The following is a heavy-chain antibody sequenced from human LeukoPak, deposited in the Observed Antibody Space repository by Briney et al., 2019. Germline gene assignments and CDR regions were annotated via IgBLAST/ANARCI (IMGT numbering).Heavy chain of an antibody. CDR3: ARDYSSSWYFFYYMDV. D-gene: IGHD6-13*01. CDR2: INHSGST. Sequence: PSETLSLTCAVYGGSFSGYYWSWIRRPPGEGLEWIGEINHSGSTNYNPSLKSRVTMSVDTSKNQFSLRLTSVNAADTAVYYCARDYSSSWYFFYYMDVWGKGTTVTVSS. J-gene: IGHJ6*03. CDR1: GGSFSGYY. V-gene: IGHV4-34*01.